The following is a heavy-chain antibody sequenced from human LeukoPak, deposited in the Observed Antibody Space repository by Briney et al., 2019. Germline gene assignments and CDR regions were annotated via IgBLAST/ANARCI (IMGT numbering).Heavy chain of an antibody. V-gene: IGHV3-21*04. J-gene: IGHJ6*02. Sequence: PGGSLRLSCAASGFTFSSYTMNWVRQAPGKGLEWVSSISSSNSYIFYADSVKGRFTISRDNAKNSLYLQMNSLRAEDTAVYYCARAHLVAARPGYYYYGMDVWGQGTTVTVSS. CDR2: ISSSNSYI. CDR3: ARAHLVAARPGYYYYGMDV. CDR1: GFTFSSYT. D-gene: IGHD6-6*01.